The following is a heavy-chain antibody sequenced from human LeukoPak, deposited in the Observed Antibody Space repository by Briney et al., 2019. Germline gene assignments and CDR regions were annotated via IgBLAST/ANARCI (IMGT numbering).Heavy chain of an antibody. D-gene: IGHD1-1*01. J-gene: IGHJ6*03. Sequence: SETLSLTCTVSGGSISGYYWSWIRQPPGKGLEWIGYIYYSGSTNYNPSLKSRVTISVDTSKNQFSLKLSSVTAADTAVYYCARGRKEYNYYYYYMDVWGKGTTVTVSS. CDR2: IYYSGST. CDR1: GGSISGYY. V-gene: IGHV4-59*01. CDR3: ARGRKEYNYYYYYMDV.